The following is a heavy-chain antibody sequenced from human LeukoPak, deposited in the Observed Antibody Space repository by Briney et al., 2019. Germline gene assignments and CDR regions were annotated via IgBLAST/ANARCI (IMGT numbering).Heavy chain of an antibody. CDR2: ISGSGGST. CDR1: GFTFSSYA. J-gene: IGHJ4*02. D-gene: IGHD3-3*02. CDR3: AKDSIFGVVILDPAFDY. V-gene: IGHV3-23*01. Sequence: GGSLRPSCAASGFTFSSYAMSWVRQAPGKGLEWVSAISGSGGSTYYADSVKGRFTISRDNSKNTLYLQMNSLRAEDTAVYYCAKDSIFGVVILDPAFDYWGQGTLVTVSS.